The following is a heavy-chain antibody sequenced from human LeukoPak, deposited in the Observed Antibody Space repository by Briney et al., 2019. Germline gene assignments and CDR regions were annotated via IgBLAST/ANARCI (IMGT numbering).Heavy chain of an antibody. CDR2: ITTGRGET. Sequence: ASVKVSFKASGYTFTDYALHWVRQAPGQSPEWMGWITTGRGETRYSQEFQRRITFTRDTSASTVYMDLSDLRSEDTAVYYCARGGKQWRGGNYFDSWGQGTLVAVSS. CDR1: GYTFTDYA. J-gene: IGHJ4*02. D-gene: IGHD6-19*01. CDR3: ARGGKQWRGGNYFDS. V-gene: IGHV1-3*03.